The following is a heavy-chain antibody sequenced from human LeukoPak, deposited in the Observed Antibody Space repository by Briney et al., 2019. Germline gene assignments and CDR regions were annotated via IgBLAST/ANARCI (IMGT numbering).Heavy chain of an antibody. CDR1: GGTFSSYA. CDR3: ARSAEDDAFDI. CDR2: IIPIFGTA. V-gene: IGHV1-69*05. Sequence: SVKVSCKASGGTFSSYAISWVRQAPGQGLEWMGGIIPIFGTANYAQKFQGRVTMTRDTSTSTVYMELSSLRSEDTAVYYCARSAEDDAFDIWGQGTMVTVSS. J-gene: IGHJ3*02.